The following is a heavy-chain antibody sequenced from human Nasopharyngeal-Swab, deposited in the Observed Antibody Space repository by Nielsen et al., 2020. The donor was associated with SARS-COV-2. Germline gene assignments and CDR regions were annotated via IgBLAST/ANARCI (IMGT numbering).Heavy chain of an antibody. Sequence: SETLSLTCAVSGGSISSGGYSWSWIRQPPGKGLEWIGYIYHSGSTYYNPSLKSRVTISVDRSKNQFSLKLSSVTAADTAVYYCARGGASGYDFNFDYWGQGTLVTVSS. J-gene: IGHJ4*02. D-gene: IGHD3-3*01. V-gene: IGHV4-30-2*01. CDR1: GGSISSGGYS. CDR2: IYHSGST. CDR3: ARGGASGYDFNFDY.